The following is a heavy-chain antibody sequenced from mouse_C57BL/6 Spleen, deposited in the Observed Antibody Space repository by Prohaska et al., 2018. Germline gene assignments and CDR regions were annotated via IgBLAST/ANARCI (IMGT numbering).Heavy chain of an antibody. CDR2: IYPGSGST. CDR1: GYTFTSYW. CDR3: ARRDYYGSSWYFDV. J-gene: IGHJ1*03. D-gene: IGHD1-1*01. V-gene: IGHV1-55*01. Sequence: ELVKPGASVKMFCKASGYTFTSYWITWVKQRPGQGLEWIGDIYPGSGSTNYNEKFKSKATLTVDTSSSTAYMQLSSLTSEDSAVYYCARRDYYGSSWYFDVWGTGTTVTVSS.